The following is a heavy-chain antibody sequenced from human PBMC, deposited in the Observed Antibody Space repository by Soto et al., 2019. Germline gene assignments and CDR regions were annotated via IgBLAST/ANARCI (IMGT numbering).Heavy chain of an antibody. V-gene: IGHV3-30*03. D-gene: IGHD1-26*01. J-gene: IGHJ6*02. CDR2: ISYDSTRT. Sequence: GGSLRLSCAASGFTFNSYGMHWVRQGPGNGLEWVAFISYDSTRTYYADSVKGRFTISRDNSNSALYVQMNSLTGEDTAVYYCARTRSAWSDFHYYSLDVWGQGTTVTVSS. CDR1: GFTFNSYG. CDR3: ARTRSAWSDFHYYSLDV.